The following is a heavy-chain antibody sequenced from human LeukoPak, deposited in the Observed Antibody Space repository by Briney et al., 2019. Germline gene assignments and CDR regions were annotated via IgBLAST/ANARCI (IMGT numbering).Heavy chain of an antibody. CDR2: ISSDGSIK. J-gene: IGHJ6*02. Sequence: GRSLRLSCTASKFTFSHYGMQWVRQAPGKGLEWVAVISSDGSIKVYADSVKGRFTLSRDNAKNSLYLQMNSLRAEDTAVYYCARGLPPGVWGQGTTVTVSS. CDR1: KFTFSHYG. V-gene: IGHV3-30*03. CDR3: ARGLPPGV.